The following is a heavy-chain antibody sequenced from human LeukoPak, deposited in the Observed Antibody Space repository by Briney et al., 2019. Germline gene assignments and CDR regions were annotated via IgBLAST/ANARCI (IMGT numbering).Heavy chain of an antibody. V-gene: IGHV1-8*01. CDR1: GYTFTSYD. CDR2: MNPNSGNT. Sequence: ASVKVSCKASGYTFTSYDINWVREATGQGLEWMGWMNPNSGNTGSAQRFQGRVTMTRDTSRSTAYMELSSLTSEDTAVYYCARGPLVRLPSSFDPWGQGTLVTVSS. CDR3: ARGPLVRLPSSFDP. J-gene: IGHJ5*02. D-gene: IGHD3-16*02.